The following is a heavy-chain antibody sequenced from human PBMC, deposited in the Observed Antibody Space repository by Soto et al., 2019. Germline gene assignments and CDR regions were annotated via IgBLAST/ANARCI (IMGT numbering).Heavy chain of an antibody. CDR2: ISGSGGST. CDR1: GFTFSSYA. V-gene: IGHV3-23*01. J-gene: IGHJ2*01. CDR3: AKSTVTTYWYFDL. Sequence: EVQLLESGGGLVQPGGSLRLSCAASGFTFSSYAMSWVRQAPGKGLEWVSTISGSGGSTYYADSVKGQFTISRDNSRNTLYLQMNSLSAQDTAVYHCAKSTVTTYWYFDLWGRGTLVTVSS. D-gene: IGHD4-17*01.